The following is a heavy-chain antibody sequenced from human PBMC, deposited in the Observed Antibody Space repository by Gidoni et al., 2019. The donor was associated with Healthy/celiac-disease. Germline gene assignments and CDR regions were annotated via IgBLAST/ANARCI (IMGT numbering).Heavy chain of an antibody. J-gene: IGHJ5*02. Sequence: QVQLQQWGAGLLKPSETLSLTCAVYGGSFSGYYWSWIRQPPGKGLEWIGEINHSGSTNYNPSLKSRVTISVDTSKNQFSLKLSSVTAADTAVYYCARGERFLEWLLSTRPRKYNWFDPWGQGTLVTVSS. V-gene: IGHV4-34*01. CDR1: GGSFSGYY. CDR3: ARGERFLEWLLSTRPRKYNWFDP. D-gene: IGHD3-3*01. CDR2: INHSGST.